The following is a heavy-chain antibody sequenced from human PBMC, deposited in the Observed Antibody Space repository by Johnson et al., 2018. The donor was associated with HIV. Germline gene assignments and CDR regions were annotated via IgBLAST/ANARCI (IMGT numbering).Heavy chain of an antibody. CDR3: SGDSSGYYYYDAFDI. CDR2: IYSGGST. V-gene: IGHV3-NL1*01. J-gene: IGHJ3*02. D-gene: IGHD3-22*01. Sequence: VQLVESGGGVVQPGRSLRLSCAASGFTFSSYGMHWVRQAPGKGLEWVSVIYSGGSTYYADSVKGRFTISRDNSKNTLYLQMNSLRAEDTAVYYCSGDSSGYYYYDAFDIWGQGTMVTVSS. CDR1: GFTFSSYG.